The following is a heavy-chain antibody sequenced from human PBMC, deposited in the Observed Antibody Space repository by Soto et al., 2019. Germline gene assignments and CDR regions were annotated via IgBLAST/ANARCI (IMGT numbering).Heavy chain of an antibody. CDR3: ARILGYCSGGSCYAPNFDY. CDR2: ISAYNGNT. D-gene: IGHD2-15*01. CDR1: GYTFTSYG. J-gene: IGHJ4*02. Sequence: QVQLVQSGAEVKKPGASVKVSCKASGYTFTSYGISWVRQAPGQGLEWMGWISAYNGNTNYAQKLQGRVTMTTDTSTRTAYMELRSQRSDDTAVYYCARILGYCSGGSCYAPNFDYWGQGTLVTVSS. V-gene: IGHV1-18*01.